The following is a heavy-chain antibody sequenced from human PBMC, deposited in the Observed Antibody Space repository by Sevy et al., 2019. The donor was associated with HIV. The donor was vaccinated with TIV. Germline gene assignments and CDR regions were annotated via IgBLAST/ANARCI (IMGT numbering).Heavy chain of an antibody. CDR3: ARWHVRHVQWQTGGMDV. CDR2: ISSSSSYI. CDR1: GFTFSSYS. Sequence: GGSLRLSCAASGFTFSSYSMNWVRQAPGKGLEWVSSISSSSSYIYYADSVKGRFTISRDNAKNSLYLQMNSLRAEDTAVYYCARWHVRHVQWQTGGMDVWGQGTTVTVSS. J-gene: IGHJ6*02. D-gene: IGHD3-10*02. V-gene: IGHV3-21*01.